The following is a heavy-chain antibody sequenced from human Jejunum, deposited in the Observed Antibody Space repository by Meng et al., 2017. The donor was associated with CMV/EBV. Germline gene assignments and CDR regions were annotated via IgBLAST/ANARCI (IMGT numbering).Heavy chain of an antibody. V-gene: IGHV1-8*01. Sequence: ASGYSFTSFDITWVRQATGQGLEWLGWMNPDSGTTGYAQKFQDRVTLTRDTSISTAYMELNSLESDDTAVYYCARDYGGNSGWFDPWGQGTQVTVSS. CDR1: GYSFTSFD. D-gene: IGHD4-23*01. CDR2: MNPDSGTT. CDR3: ARDYGGNSGWFDP. J-gene: IGHJ5*02.